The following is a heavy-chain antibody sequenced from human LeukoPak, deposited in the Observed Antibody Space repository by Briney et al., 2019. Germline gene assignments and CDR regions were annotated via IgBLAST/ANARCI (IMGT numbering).Heavy chain of an antibody. Sequence: SETLSLTCAVYGGSFSGYYWNWIRQPPGKGLEWIGEINHSGSTNYNPSLKSRYTLSIDTSKNQFSVKLTSAPAADTAIYYCAREDTVMDDAFDIWGQGTAVTVSS. CDR2: INHSGST. D-gene: IGHD5-18*01. J-gene: IGHJ3*02. CDR3: AREDTVMDDAFDI. CDR1: GGSFSGYY. V-gene: IGHV4-34*01.